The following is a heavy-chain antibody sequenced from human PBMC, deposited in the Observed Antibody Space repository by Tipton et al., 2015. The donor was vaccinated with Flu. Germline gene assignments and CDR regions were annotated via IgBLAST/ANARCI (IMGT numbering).Heavy chain of an antibody. J-gene: IGHJ4*02. Sequence: LVKPTETLSLTCAVSGGSISSYYWSWIRQPPGKRLEWIGYAYYSGSTNYNPPLKSRVTIAIDTSKSQFSLKLRSVTAADTAVYYCARLSYYDVDLKNFYFDYWGQGALVTVSS. CDR3: ARLSYYDVDLKNFYFDY. CDR1: GGSISSYY. V-gene: IGHV4-59*08. D-gene: IGHD3-10*02. CDR2: AYYSGST.